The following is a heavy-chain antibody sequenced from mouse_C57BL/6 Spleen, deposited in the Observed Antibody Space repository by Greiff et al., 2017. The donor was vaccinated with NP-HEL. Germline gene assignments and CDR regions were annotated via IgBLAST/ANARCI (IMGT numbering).Heavy chain of an antibody. CDR2: IDPEDGVT. D-gene: IGHD1-1*01. CDR1: GYNFTDYY. V-gene: IGHV14-2*01. J-gene: IGHJ1*03. Sequence: VQLKESGAELVKPGASVKLSCTASGYNFTDYYMHWVKQRTEQGLEWIGRIDPEDGVTKYDPKFQGKATLTADKSSTPAYLPLSSLTTQDTAVYYCAGGSYYGSSHWYFDVWGTGTTVTVSS. CDR3: AGGSYYGSSHWYFDV.